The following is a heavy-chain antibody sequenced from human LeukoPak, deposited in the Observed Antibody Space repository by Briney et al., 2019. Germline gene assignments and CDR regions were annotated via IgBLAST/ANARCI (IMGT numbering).Heavy chain of an antibody. D-gene: IGHD6-6*01. CDR1: GFTFRNHW. CDR2: ISSDGSST. CDR3: ARDQRVTGRPDIDY. V-gene: IGHV3-74*03. J-gene: IGHJ4*02. Sequence: GGSLRLSCAASGFTFRNHWMHWVRQTPGKGLVWVARISSDGSSTTYADSVKGRFTISRDNAKNTLYLQMNNLRAEDTAMYYCARDQRVTGRPDIDYWGQGTLVIVSS.